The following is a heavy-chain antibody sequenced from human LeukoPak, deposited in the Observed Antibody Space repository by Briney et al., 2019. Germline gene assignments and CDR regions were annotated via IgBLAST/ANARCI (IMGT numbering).Heavy chain of an antibody. D-gene: IGHD3-10*01. CDR1: GGSISGYY. Sequence: SETLSLTCTVSGGSISGYYWGWIRQPPGKGLEWIGYVYDSGSTNYSPSLRSRVSISVDTSRNQFSLKLTSVTAADTALYYCATAAASGLLWFGGSFDYWGQGTLVTVSS. CDR2: VYDSGST. CDR3: ATAAASGLLWFGGSFDY. J-gene: IGHJ4*02. V-gene: IGHV4-59*08.